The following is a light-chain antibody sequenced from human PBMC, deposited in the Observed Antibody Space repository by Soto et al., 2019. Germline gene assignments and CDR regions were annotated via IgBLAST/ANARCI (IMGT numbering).Light chain of an antibody. CDR1: SSDVGTYNY. J-gene: IGLJ2*01. Sequence: QSVLTQPASVSGSPGQSITISCTGSSSDVGTYNYVSWYQQHAGKVPKLMIYDVSNRPSGISDRFSGSKSGNTASLTISGLQAEDEADYYCSSYTSSGTVVFGGGTKVTVL. V-gene: IGLV2-14*01. CDR3: SSYTSSGTVV. CDR2: DVS.